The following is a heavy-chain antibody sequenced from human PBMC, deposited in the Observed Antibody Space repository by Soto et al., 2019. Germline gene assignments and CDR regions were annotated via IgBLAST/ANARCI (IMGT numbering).Heavy chain of an antibody. D-gene: IGHD4-17*01. CDR1: GGSISSSSYY. CDR2: IYYSGST. Sequence: SETLSLTCTVSGGSISSSSYYRGWIRQPPGKGLEWIGSIYYSGSTYYNPSLKSRVTISVDTSKNQFSLKLSSVTAADTAVYYCARHMDEYGDEAWQPGGYYFDYWGQXTLVTVSS. CDR3: ARHMDEYGDEAWQPGGYYFDY. V-gene: IGHV4-39*01. J-gene: IGHJ4*02.